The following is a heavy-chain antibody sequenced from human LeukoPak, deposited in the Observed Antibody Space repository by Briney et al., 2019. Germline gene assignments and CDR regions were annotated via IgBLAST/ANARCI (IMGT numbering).Heavy chain of an antibody. J-gene: IGHJ5*02. CDR1: GYIFTSYW. V-gene: IGHV5-51*01. CDR3: ASANYYGSGSYYTGDNWFDP. D-gene: IGHD3-10*01. CDR2: IYPGDSDT. Sequence: GESLKISCKGSGYIFTSYWIGWVRQMPGKGLEWMGIIYPGDSDTRYSPSFQGQVTISADKSISTAYLQWSSLKASDTAMHYCASANYYGSGSYYTGDNWFDPWGQGTLVTVSS.